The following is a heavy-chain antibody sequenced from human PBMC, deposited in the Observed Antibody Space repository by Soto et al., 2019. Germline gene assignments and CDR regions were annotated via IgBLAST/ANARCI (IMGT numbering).Heavy chain of an antibody. CDR1: GDSVSSNSAA. J-gene: IGHJ4*02. CDR3: ARDPGYSLDY. V-gene: IGHV6-1*01. Sequence: PSXTLSLTCAISGDSVSSNSAAWNWIRQSPSRGLEWLGRTYYRSKWYYDYADSVKSRITINSDTSKNQFSLQLNSVTPEDTAVYYCARDPGYSLDYWGQGTLVTVSS. CDR2: TYYRSKWYY. D-gene: IGHD5-18*01.